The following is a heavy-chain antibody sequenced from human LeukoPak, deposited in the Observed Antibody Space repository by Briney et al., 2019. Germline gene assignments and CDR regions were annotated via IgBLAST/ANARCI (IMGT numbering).Heavy chain of an antibody. Sequence: RPSQTLSLTCTVSGGSISSGSYYWSWIRQPAGKGLEYIGRIYTSGSTNYNPSLKSRVTISVDTSKNQFSLKLSSVTAADTAVYYCARQTGSGLFILPGGQGTLVTVSS. CDR2: IYTSGST. CDR3: ARQTGSGLFILP. D-gene: IGHD3/OR15-3a*01. CDR1: GGSISSGSYY. V-gene: IGHV4-61*02. J-gene: IGHJ4*02.